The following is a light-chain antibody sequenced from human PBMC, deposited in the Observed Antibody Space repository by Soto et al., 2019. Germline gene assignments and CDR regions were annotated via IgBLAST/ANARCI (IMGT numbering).Light chain of an antibody. Sequence: DIQMTQTRSSLSASVGDRVTITCQASQDISNYLNWYQQKPGKAPKLLIYDASNLETGVPSRFSGSGSGTDFTFTISSLQPEDIATYYCQQYDNLPITFGGGTKVEIK. V-gene: IGKV1-33*01. CDR3: QQYDNLPIT. CDR1: QDISNY. CDR2: DAS. J-gene: IGKJ4*01.